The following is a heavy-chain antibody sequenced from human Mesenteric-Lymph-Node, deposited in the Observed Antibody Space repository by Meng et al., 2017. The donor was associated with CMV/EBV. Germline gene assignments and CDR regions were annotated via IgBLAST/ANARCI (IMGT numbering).Heavy chain of an antibody. CDR3: ARDNRASGNYDWFDP. V-gene: IGHV4-4*01. Sequence: VSGDSISSGNWWSWVRRPPGKGPEWIGEIYHNGFTNYNPSLKSRVTMSIDKSRNQVSLNLRSVTAADTAVYFCARDNRASGNYDWFDPWGQGTLVTVS. CDR1: GDSISSGNW. CDR2: IYHNGFT. D-gene: IGHD1-26*01. J-gene: IGHJ5*02.